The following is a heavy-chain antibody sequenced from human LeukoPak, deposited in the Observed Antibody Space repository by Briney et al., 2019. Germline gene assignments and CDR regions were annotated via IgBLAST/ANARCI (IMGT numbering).Heavy chain of an antibody. V-gene: IGHV4-38-2*02. CDR3: ARSTYSSSSIYYYYYMDV. CDR1: GYSITSGYY. J-gene: IGHJ6*03. Sequence: SETLSLTCTVSGYSITSGYYWGWIRPPPGKGLEWIGNIYHSGSTYYNPSLKSRVTISVDTSKNQFSLKLSSVTAADTAVYYCARSTYSSSSIYYYYYMDVWGKGTTVTVSS. CDR2: IYHSGST. D-gene: IGHD6-6*01.